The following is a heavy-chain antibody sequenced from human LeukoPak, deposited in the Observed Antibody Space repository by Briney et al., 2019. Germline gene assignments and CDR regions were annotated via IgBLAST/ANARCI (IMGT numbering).Heavy chain of an antibody. J-gene: IGHJ4*02. CDR1: GYTFSSYG. V-gene: IGHV1-18*01. Sequence: ASVKVSCKASGYTFSSYGISWVRQAPGQGLEWVGRINPYDGNAKYVQKFYDRVSMTTDTSTSTAYMELRRLRSGDTAMYYCARGPRYDYDSSVYYFEFWGQGTLVTVSS. CDR3: ARGPRYDYDSSVYYFEF. CDR2: INPYDGNA. D-gene: IGHD3-22*01.